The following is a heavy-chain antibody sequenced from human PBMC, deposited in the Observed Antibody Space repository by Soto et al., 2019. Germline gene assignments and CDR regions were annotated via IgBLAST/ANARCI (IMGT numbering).Heavy chain of an antibody. CDR1: GFTFGDYA. D-gene: IGHD1-26*01. V-gene: IGHV3-49*03. J-gene: IGHJ3*02. CDR2: IRSKAYGGTT. CDR3: TRGGGSYFYFDAFDI. Sequence: GGSLRLSCTASGFTFGDYAMSWFRQAPGKGLEWVGFIRSKAYGGTTEYAASVKGRFTISRDDSKSIAYLQMNSLKTEDTAVYYCTRGGGSYFYFDAFDIWGQGTMVTVSS.